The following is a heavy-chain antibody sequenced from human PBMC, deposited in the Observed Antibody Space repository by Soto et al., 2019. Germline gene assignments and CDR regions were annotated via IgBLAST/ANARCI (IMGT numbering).Heavy chain of an antibody. CDR2: MNPNSGNT. V-gene: IGHV1-8*01. CDR3: ARAPILYSSSWYWFDT. D-gene: IGHD6-13*01. CDR1: VYTFTSYD. J-gene: IGHJ5*02. Sequence: XSVKVSCKASVYTFTSYDINWVRQATGQGLEWMGWMNPNSGNTGYAQKFQGRVTMTRNTSISTAYMELSSLRSEDTAVYYCARAPILYSSSWYWFDTWGQGTLVTVS.